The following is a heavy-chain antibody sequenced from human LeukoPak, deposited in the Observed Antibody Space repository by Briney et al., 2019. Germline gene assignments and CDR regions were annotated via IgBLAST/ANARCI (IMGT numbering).Heavy chain of an antibody. CDR2: IYYSGST. CDR3: ARAGYYDSSGYYYGGYFDY. J-gene: IGHJ4*02. V-gene: IGHV4-39*01. D-gene: IGHD3-22*01. CDR1: GGSISSSSYY. Sequence: SETLSLTCTVSGGSISSSSYYWGWIRQPPGKGLEWIGSIYYSGSTYYNPSLKSRVTISVDTSKNQFSLKLSSVTAADTAVYYCARAGYYDSSGYYYGGYFDYWGQGTLVTVSS.